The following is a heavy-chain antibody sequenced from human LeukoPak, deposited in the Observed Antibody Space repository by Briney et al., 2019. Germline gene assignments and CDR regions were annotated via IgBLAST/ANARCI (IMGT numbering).Heavy chain of an antibody. CDR3: SRCPYSNYVNLDF. Sequence: PGRSLTLSCRASDFHFADHTMTSASQAPGKGLEWVGFISSKAYGGTTEYAASVRGRFTISRDDSKSIAYLQMNSLRTEDTAVYLCSRCPYSNYVNLDFWGQGTLVTVSS. D-gene: IGHD4-11*01. CDR1: DFHFADHT. J-gene: IGHJ4*02. CDR2: ISSKAYGGTT. V-gene: IGHV3-49*04.